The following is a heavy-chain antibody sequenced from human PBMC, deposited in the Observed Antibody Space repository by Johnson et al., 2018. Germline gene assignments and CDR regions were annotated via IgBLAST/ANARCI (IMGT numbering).Heavy chain of an antibody. D-gene: IGHD3-10*01. CDR2: ISYDGGNK. Sequence: VQLLESGGGVVQPGRSLRPSCAASGFTFSSSGMHCVRQAPGKGLAWVAVISYDGGNKDYADSVQGRFTISRDHSKNKLYLNVNSPGAEDTAGYYCERARGPGRAPRYYYGRDVWGQGTTVTVSS. V-gene: IGHV3-30*03. J-gene: IGHJ6*02. CDR3: ERARGPGRAPRYYYGRDV. CDR1: GFTFSSSG.